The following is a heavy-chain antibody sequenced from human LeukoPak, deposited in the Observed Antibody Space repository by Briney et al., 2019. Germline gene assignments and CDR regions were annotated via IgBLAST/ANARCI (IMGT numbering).Heavy chain of an antibody. J-gene: IGHJ6*02. D-gene: IGHD2-2*01. Sequence: PGGSLRLSCAASGFTFSSYSMSWVRQAPGKGLEWVSSISSISSYIYYADSVKGRFTISRDNAKNSLYLQMNSLRAEDTAVYYCARDRVVVPAAIPYYYYDGMDVWGQGTTVTVSS. V-gene: IGHV3-21*01. CDR1: GFTFSSYS. CDR3: ARDRVVVPAAIPYYYYDGMDV. CDR2: ISSISSYI.